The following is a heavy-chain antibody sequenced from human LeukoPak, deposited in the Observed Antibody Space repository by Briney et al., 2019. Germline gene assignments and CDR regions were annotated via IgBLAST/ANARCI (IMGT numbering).Heavy chain of an antibody. CDR1: GYTFTGYY. D-gene: IGHD5-18*01. J-gene: IGHJ4*02. Sequence: ASVKVSCKASGYTFTGYYMHWVRQAPGQGLEWMGWINPNSGGTNHAQKFQGWVTMTRDTSISTAYMELSRLRSEDTAVYYCARAGHRDTALDYWGQGTLVTVSS. CDR3: ARAGHRDTALDY. CDR2: INPNSGGT. V-gene: IGHV1-2*04.